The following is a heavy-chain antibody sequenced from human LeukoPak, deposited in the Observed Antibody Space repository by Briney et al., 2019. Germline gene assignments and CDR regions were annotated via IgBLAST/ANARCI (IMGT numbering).Heavy chain of an antibody. CDR1: GFTSSSYA. CDR3: ARAGANGYDFLVDY. CDR2: NTNKWDRT. D-gene: IGHD5-12*01. Sequence: PGRSLRLSCAASGFTSSSYALHWVRQAPRKALEYVSANTNKWDRTYYTNSLKRRFPISKDNYKNTLYLHMQSLRAEHMAVYYCARAGANGYDFLVDYWGQGTLVSVSS. V-gene: IGHV3-64*01. J-gene: IGHJ4*02.